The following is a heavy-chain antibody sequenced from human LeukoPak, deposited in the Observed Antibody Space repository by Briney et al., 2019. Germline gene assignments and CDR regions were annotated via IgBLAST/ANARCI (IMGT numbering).Heavy chain of an antibody. D-gene: IGHD5-24*01. J-gene: IGHJ4*02. Sequence: SETLSLTCTVSGGSISSSSYYWGWIRQPPGKGLEWIGSIYYSGSTYYNPSLKSRVTISVDTSKNQFSLKVSSVTAADTAVYHCARHVEMATIYFDYWGQGTLVTVSS. CDR2: IYYSGST. CDR3: ARHVEMATIYFDY. CDR1: GGSISSSSYY. V-gene: IGHV4-39*01.